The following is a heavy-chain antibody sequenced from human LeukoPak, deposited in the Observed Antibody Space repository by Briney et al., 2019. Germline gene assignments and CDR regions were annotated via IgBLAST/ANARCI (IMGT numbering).Heavy chain of an antibody. CDR2: IIPILGIA. J-gene: IGHJ4*02. Sequence: ASVKVSCKASGGTFSSYAISWVRQAPGQGLEWMGRIIPILGIANYAQKFQGRVTITADKSTSTAYMELSSLRSEDTAVYYCARERWLQFYFDYWGQGTLVTVSS. D-gene: IGHD5-24*01. CDR3: ARERWLQFYFDY. CDR1: GGTFSSYA. V-gene: IGHV1-69*04.